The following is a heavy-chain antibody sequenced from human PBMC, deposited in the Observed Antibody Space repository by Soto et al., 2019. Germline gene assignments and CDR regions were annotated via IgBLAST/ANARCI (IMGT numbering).Heavy chain of an antibody. J-gene: IGHJ4*02. CDR3: SAAGTF. CDR1: GFTFGYYS. V-gene: IGHV3-49*03. D-gene: IGHD1-1*01. CDR2: IRSKAYGGTT. Sequence: SLILSCTASGFTFGYYSMSWFRQAPGKGLEWVGFIRSKAYGGTTEYAASVKGRFTISRDDSKSIAYLQMNSLKTEDTAVYYCSAAGTFWGQGTLVTVSS.